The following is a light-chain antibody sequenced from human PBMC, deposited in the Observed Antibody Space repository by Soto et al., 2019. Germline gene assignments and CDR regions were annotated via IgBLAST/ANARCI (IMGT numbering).Light chain of an antibody. CDR1: SRYVGGYNY. CDR2: EVT. CDR3: SSYVGSNNYV. V-gene: IGLV2-8*01. Sequence: QPVLTQAVSGSGAAGQSVTIFYTGTSRYVGGYNYVSWYQQHPGKAPKLMIYEVTKRPSGVPDRFSGSKSGNTASLTVSGLQVEDEADYYCSSYVGSNNYVFGTGTKVTVL. J-gene: IGLJ1*01.